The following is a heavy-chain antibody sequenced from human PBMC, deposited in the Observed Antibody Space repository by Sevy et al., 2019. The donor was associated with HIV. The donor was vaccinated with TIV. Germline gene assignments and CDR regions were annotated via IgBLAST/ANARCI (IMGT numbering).Heavy chain of an antibody. J-gene: IGHJ3*02. CDR2: ISSSSSYI. V-gene: IGHV3-21*01. Sequence: GGSLRLSCAASGFTFSSYSMNWVRQAPGKGLEWVSSISSSSSYIYYADSVKGRFTISRDNAKNSLYLQMNSLRAEDTAVYYCAREIERVSVLTMVRGTFDIWGQGTMVTVSS. CDR1: GFTFSSYS. CDR3: AREIERVSVLTMVRGTFDI. D-gene: IGHD3-10*01.